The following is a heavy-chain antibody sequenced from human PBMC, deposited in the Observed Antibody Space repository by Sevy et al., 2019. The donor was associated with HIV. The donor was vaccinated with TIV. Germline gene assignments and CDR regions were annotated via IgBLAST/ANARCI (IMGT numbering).Heavy chain of an antibody. Sequence: GGSLRLSCAASGFTFSGSAMHWVRQAPGKGLEWVGRIRSKANSYATAYAASVKGRFTISRDDSKNMAYLQMNSLKTEDTAVYYCTIGYCSGGSCPPGYYYYYMDVWGKGTTVTVSS. J-gene: IGHJ6*03. V-gene: IGHV3-73*01. CDR3: TIGYCSGGSCPPGYYYYYMDV. CDR2: IRSKANSYAT. D-gene: IGHD2-15*01. CDR1: GFTFSGSA.